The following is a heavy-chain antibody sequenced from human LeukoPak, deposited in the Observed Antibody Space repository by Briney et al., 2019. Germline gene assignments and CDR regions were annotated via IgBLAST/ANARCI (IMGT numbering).Heavy chain of an antibody. CDR3: AKGTLGSCSGASCYPLDY. CDR1: GFTFSSYA. CDR2: ITDSGINT. D-gene: IGHD2-15*01. J-gene: IGHJ4*02. V-gene: IGHV3-23*01. Sequence: PGASLRLSCAASGFTFSSYAMARVRQAPVKGLEWVSVITDSGINTYYTDSVKGRFTISRDNSKNTLYLQMNSLRAEDTAVYYCAKGTLGSCSGASCYPLDYWGQGTLVTVSS.